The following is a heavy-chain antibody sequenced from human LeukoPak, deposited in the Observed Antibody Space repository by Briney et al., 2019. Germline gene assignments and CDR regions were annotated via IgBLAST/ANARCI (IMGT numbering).Heavy chain of an antibody. CDR1: GYTFTSYY. CDR2: INPSGGST. V-gene: IGHV1-46*01. D-gene: IGHD3-22*01. CDR3: ARTYYYDPRSPDY. Sequence: ASVKVSCKASGYTFTSYYMHWVRQAPGQGLEWMGIINPSGGSTSYAQKFQGRVAMTRDTSISTAYMELSRLRSDDTAVYYCARTYYYDPRSPDYWGQGTLVTVSS. J-gene: IGHJ4*02.